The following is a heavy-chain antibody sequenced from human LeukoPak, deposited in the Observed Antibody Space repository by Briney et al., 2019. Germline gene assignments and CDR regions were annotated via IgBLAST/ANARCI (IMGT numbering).Heavy chain of an antibody. D-gene: IGHD3-16*01. Sequence: GGSLRLSCAAPGFIFSRYWMSWVRRAPGKGLHWVANIKQDGREEYYEASVKGRFTTSRDNAKTSVYLQMSSLRAEDTAVYYCARGGSYALDAFDIWGQGTMVTVSS. V-gene: IGHV3-7*05. CDR1: GFIFSRYW. CDR2: IKQDGREE. CDR3: ARGGSYALDAFDI. J-gene: IGHJ3*02.